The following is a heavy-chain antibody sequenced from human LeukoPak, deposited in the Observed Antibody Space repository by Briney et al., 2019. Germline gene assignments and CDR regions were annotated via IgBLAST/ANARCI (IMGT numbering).Heavy chain of an antibody. D-gene: IGHD6-6*01. V-gene: IGHV1-69*05. Sequence: GASVKVSCKASGGTFSSYAISWVRQAPGQGLEWMGGITPIFGTANYAQKFQGRVTITTDESTSTAYMELSSLRSEDTAVYYCARGQQPVAPRFDYWGQGTLVTVSS. CDR2: ITPIFGTA. CDR1: GGTFSSYA. J-gene: IGHJ4*02. CDR3: ARGQQPVAPRFDY.